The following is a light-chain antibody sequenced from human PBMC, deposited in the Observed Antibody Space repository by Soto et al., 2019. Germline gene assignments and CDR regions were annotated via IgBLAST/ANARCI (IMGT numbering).Light chain of an antibody. CDR3: LQHNAYPLT. CDR2: AAS. Sequence: DIQMTQSPSSLSASVGDRDTITCGASLDIGNDVGWYQQKPGNAPKRLIFAASRLQSGVPSRFGGSGSGTVFILTVSSLQPEDFATYYCLQHNAYPLTFGGGTTVDIK. J-gene: IGKJ4*01. CDR1: LDIGND. V-gene: IGKV1-17*01.